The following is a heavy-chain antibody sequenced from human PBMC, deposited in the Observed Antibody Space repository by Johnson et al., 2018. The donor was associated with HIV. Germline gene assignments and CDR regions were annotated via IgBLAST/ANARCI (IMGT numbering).Heavy chain of an antibody. D-gene: IGHD1-26*01. CDR3: TTDAPFLGARDTDAFDI. V-gene: IGHV3-15*01. J-gene: IGHJ3*02. Sequence: QLVESGGGLVQPGGSLRLSCTASGFTFSSNWMNWVRQAPGKGLEWVGRIKSKSDGGTTDYAAPVRGRFTISRDDSKNTLFLQMNSLKTEDTAVYYCTTDAPFLGARDTDAFDIWGQGTMVTVSS. CDR1: GFTFSSNW. CDR2: IKSKSDGGTT.